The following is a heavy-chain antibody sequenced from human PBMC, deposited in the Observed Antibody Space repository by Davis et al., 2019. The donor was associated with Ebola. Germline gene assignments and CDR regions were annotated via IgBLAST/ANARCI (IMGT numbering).Heavy chain of an antibody. CDR1: GFTVSSNY. Sequence: GESLKISYAASGFTVSSNYMSWVRQAPGKGLEWVSVIYSGGSTYYADSVKGRFTISRDNSKNTLYLQMNSLRAEDTAVYYCARDHSSSWYDNYYYYGMDVWGQGTTVTVSS. CDR3: ARDHSSSWYDNYYYYGMDV. CDR2: IYSGGST. J-gene: IGHJ6*02. D-gene: IGHD6-13*01. V-gene: IGHV3-53*01.